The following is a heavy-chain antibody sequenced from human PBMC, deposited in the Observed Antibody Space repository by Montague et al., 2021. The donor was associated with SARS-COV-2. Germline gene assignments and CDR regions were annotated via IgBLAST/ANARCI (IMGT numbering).Heavy chain of an antibody. CDR2: VYWDDDE. CDR3: VYWKMGDGNPNFEF. V-gene: IGHV2-5*02. CDR1: GFSLTTFGVG. D-gene: IGHD1-1*01. Sequence: PALVKPTQTLTLTCTFSGFSLTTFGVGVGWIRQPPGKAPEWLTLVYWDDDEHYSLSLRNRLAVTKAASEPRVVLRMTNMHPVDTATYYCVYWKMGDGNPNFEFWSQGTLVTVSS. J-gene: IGHJ4*02.